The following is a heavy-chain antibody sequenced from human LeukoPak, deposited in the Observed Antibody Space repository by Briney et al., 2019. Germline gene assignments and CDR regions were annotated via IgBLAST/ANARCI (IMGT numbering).Heavy chain of an antibody. CDR3: ARGRSAEGVDF. J-gene: IGHJ4*02. CDR1: GFTFGDYY. V-gene: IGHV3-11*01. D-gene: IGHD6-19*01. Sequence: PGGSLRPSCAASGFTFGDYYMSWIRQTPGKELEYVSHISNSGWSMYYGDSAKGRFTISRDNAENSVYLQMTNLRVEDTALYYCARGRSAEGVDFWGQGTLVTVSS. CDR2: ISNSGWSM.